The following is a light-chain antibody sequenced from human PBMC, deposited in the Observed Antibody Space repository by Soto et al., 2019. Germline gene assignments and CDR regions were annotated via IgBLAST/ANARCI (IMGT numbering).Light chain of an antibody. CDR2: WAS. CDR1: QSVLYSSNNKNY. Sequence: DIVMTQSPDSLAVSLGERATINCKSSQSVLYSSNNKNYLAWYQQKPGQPPKLLIYWASTRESGVPDRFSGSGSVTDFTLTISSLQAEDVAVYYCQQYYSSPQPFGQGTKLEIK. CDR3: QQYYSSPQP. J-gene: IGKJ2*01. V-gene: IGKV4-1*01.